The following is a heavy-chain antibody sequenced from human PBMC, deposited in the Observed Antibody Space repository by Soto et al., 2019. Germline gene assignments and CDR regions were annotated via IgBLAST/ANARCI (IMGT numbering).Heavy chain of an antibody. CDR1: GYTFTGYY. D-gene: IGHD3-3*01. J-gene: IGHJ6*03. Sequence: GASVKVSCKASGYTFTGYYMHWVRQAPGQGLEWMGWINPNSGGTNYAQKFQGWVTMTRDTSISTAYMELSRLRSDDTAVYYCARHATIFDGPADYYYYYYMDVCGKGTTVTVSS. CDR3: ARHATIFDGPADYYYYYYMDV. CDR2: INPNSGGT. V-gene: IGHV1-2*04.